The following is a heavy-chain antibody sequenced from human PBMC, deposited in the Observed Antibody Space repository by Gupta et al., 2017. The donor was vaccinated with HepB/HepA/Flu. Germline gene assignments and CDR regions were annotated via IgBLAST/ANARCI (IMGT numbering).Heavy chain of an antibody. V-gene: IGHV4-39*01. CDR3: ARQVGRMGSYRGFFFDY. CDR1: GGSISSSSYY. D-gene: IGHD1-26*01. CDR2: IYYSGST. J-gene: IGHJ4*02. Sequence: QLQLQESGPGLVKPSETLSLTCTVSGGSISSSSYYLGWIRQPPGKGLEWIGSIYYSGSTYYNPSLKSRVTISVDTSKNQFSLKLSSVTAADTAVYYCARQVGRMGSYRGFFFDYWGQGTLVTVSS.